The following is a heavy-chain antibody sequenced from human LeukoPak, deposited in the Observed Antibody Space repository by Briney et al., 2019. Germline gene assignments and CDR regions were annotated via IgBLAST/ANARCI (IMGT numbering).Heavy chain of an antibody. CDR3: ARHDLGGSSYDY. D-gene: IGHD6-13*01. J-gene: IGHJ4*02. CDR2: IYYSGST. CDR1: GGSISSSSYY. V-gene: IGHV4-39*01. Sequence: SETLSLTCTVSGGSISSSSYYWGWIRQPPGKGLEWLGSIYYSGSTYYNPSLKSRVTISVDPSKNQFSLKLSSVTAADTAGYYCARHDLGGSSYDYWGQGTLVTVSS.